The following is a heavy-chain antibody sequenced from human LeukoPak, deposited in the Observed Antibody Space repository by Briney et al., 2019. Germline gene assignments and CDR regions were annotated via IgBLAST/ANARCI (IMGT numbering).Heavy chain of an antibody. Sequence: GASVEVSCKASGYTFTGYYMHWVRQAPGQGLEWMGWINPNSGGTNYAQKFQGRVTMTRDTSISTAYMELSRLRSDDTAVYYCATGYCSSTSCHIDSNWFDPWGQGTLVTVSS. CDR2: INPNSGGT. V-gene: IGHV1-2*02. J-gene: IGHJ5*02. CDR3: ATGYCSSTSCHIDSNWFDP. D-gene: IGHD2-2*02. CDR1: GYTFTGYY.